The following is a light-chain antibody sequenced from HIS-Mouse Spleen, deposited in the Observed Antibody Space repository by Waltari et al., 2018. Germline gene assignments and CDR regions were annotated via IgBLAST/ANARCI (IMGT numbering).Light chain of an antibody. CDR2: DVS. CDR3: CSYAGSYGV. Sequence: QSALTQPRSVSGSPGQSVTISCTGPSSDFGGYNNVSWYLQHPGKAPKLMIDDVSKPPSGVPDRFSGSKSGNTASLTISGLQAEDEADYYCCSYAGSYGVFGGGTKLTVL. CDR1: SSDFGGYNN. J-gene: IGLJ3*02. V-gene: IGLV2-11*01.